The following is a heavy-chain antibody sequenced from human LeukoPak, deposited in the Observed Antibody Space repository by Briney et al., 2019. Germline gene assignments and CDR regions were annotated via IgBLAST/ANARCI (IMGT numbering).Heavy chain of an antibody. CDR2: IYYSGTT. CDR3: ASWLVVPAAIDY. Sequence: SETLSLTCTVSGRSLSSGDYYWRWIRQPPGKGLEWIGYIYYSGTTFYNPSLKIRFIISLNTSKNQFSLRLSSVTAADTAVYYCASWLVVPAAIDYWGQGTLVTVSS. J-gene: IGHJ4*02. CDR1: GRSLSSGDYY. D-gene: IGHD2-2*02. V-gene: IGHV4-30-4*01.